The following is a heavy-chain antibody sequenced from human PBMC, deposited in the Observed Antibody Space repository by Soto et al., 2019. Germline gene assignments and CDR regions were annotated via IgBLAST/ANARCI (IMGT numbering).Heavy chain of an antibody. V-gene: IGHV2-5*02. CDR3: AHRVLRAVFGLVTTTAIYFDF. CDR1: GFSLTTSGVG. J-gene: IGHJ4*02. Sequence: TFNESGPTVVKPTETLTLTCTFSGFSLTTSGVGVGWVRQSPGKAPEWLAFIYWDDDKRYSTSLKSRLTITKDTSKNQVVLTMANVDPADTATYYCAHRVLRAVFGLVTTTAIYFDFWGQGTPVVVSS. D-gene: IGHD3-3*01. CDR2: IYWDDDK.